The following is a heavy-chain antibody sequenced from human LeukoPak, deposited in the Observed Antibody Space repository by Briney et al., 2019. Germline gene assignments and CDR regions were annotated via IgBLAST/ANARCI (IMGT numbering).Heavy chain of an antibody. J-gene: IGHJ3*02. V-gene: IGHV3-30*02. CDR3: AKDGRQRKTYYYGSESANAFDI. Sequence: GGSLRLSCAASGFTFSSYGMHWVRQAPGKGLDWVAFIRYDGSIKHYADSLKGRFTISRDNSKNTLLLQMDSLRAEDTAVYYCAKDGRQRKTYYYGSESANAFDIWGQGTMVTVSS. CDR1: GFTFSSYG. D-gene: IGHD3-10*01. CDR2: IRYDGSIK.